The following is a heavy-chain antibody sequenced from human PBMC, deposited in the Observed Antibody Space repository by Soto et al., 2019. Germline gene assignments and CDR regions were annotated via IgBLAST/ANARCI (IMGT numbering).Heavy chain of an antibody. CDR2: ISSNADAT. D-gene: IGHD3-10*01. Sequence: SLRLSCEAPGINFRSFAMSWVRQAPGKGLQWVASISSNADATYYADSVKGRFHISRDNSKRTVFLEMNSLRVEDTAVYYCAQLALWFGEFGRGYWGQGALVTVSS. CDR3: AQLALWFGEFGRGY. CDR1: GINFRSFA. V-gene: IGHV3-23*01. J-gene: IGHJ4*02.